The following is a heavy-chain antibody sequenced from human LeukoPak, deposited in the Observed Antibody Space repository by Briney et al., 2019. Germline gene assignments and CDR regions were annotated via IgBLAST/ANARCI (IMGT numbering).Heavy chain of an antibody. Sequence: PSETLSLTCTVSGGSISSSSYYWGWIRQPPGKGLEWIGSIYYSGSTYYNPSLKSRVTISVDTSKNQFSLKLSSVTAADTAVYYCARRAVTRGAFDIWGQGTMVTVSS. D-gene: IGHD4-17*01. CDR2: IYYSGST. V-gene: IGHV4-39*01. J-gene: IGHJ3*02. CDR3: ARRAVTRGAFDI. CDR1: GGSISSSSYY.